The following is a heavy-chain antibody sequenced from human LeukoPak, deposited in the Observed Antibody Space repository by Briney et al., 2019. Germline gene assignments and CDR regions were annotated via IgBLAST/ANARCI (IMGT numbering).Heavy chain of an antibody. CDR3: VREASHVFDF. CDR1: AFSFSVLT. CDR2: ISGRSRFI. J-gene: IGHJ3*01. Sequence: GGSLRPSRAASAFSFSVLTINWVSQAPGDWRGLVSSISGRSRFIWYADSVKGRFIISRDTAETSLFLQLNGLRAEDTAVYYCVREASHVFDFWGRGTMVTVSS. V-gene: IGHV3-21*01.